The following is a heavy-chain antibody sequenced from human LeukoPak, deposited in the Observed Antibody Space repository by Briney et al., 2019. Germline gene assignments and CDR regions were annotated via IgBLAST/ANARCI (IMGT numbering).Heavy chain of an antibody. CDR1: GGSFSGYY. CDR3: ASGVSGTSIDY. J-gene: IGHJ4*02. Sequence: SETLSLTCAVYGGSFSGYYWSWIRQPPGKGLEWIGEINHSGSTNYNPSLKSRVTISVDTSKNQFSLKLSSVNAADTAVYYCASGVSGTSIDYWGQGTLVTVSS. V-gene: IGHV4-34*01. D-gene: IGHD1-14*01. CDR2: INHSGST.